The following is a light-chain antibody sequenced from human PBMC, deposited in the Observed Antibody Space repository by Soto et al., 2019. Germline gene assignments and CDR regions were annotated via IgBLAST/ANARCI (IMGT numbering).Light chain of an antibody. CDR3: GAWDSSLHAGE. Sequence: QSVLTQPPSVSAAPGQKVTISCSGSNSNIGNNYVSWYQQFPGTAPKVLIYDNNKRPSGIPDRFSGSKSATSATLVITGLQTGDEADYYCGAWDSSLHAGEFGRGTKLTVL. CDR2: DNN. V-gene: IGLV1-51*01. CDR1: NSNIGNNY. J-gene: IGLJ2*01.